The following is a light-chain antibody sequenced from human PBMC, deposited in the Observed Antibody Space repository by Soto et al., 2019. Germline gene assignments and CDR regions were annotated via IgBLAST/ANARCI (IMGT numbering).Light chain of an antibody. CDR2: GAS. Sequence: EIVTTQSPATLSVSPGERVTLSCRASQSVSSNLAWYQQKLGQAPRLLIYGASTRATGNPARFSGSGSGTEFTLTISSLQSEYFAVYYCQQYNNLPWTFGQGTKVEIK. CDR3: QQYNNLPWT. J-gene: IGKJ1*01. V-gene: IGKV3-15*01. CDR1: QSVSSN.